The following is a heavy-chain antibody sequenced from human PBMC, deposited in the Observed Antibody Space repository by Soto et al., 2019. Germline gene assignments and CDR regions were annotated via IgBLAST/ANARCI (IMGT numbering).Heavy chain of an antibody. CDR2: IKYDGSEQ. J-gene: IGHJ4*02. Sequence: VRLVESGGHLVLPGGSLRLSCAASGFTFSNYHMTWVRQAPGKGLEWVANIKYDGSEQNYVDSVKGRFTISRDNAKNSVYLQMDSLRAEDTALYYCSRENWFQDYWGQGTLVTVSS. CDR3: SRENWFQDY. CDR1: GFTFSNYH. V-gene: IGHV3-7*03. D-gene: IGHD3-9*01.